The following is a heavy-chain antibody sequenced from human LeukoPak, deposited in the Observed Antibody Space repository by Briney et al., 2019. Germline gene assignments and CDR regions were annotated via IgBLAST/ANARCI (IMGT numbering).Heavy chain of an antibody. D-gene: IGHD5-12*01. CDR2: IKPDGSEQ. Sequence: PGGSLRLSCAASGFTFSSFWMSWVRQAPGKGLEWVANIKPDGSEQFYVGSVKGRFTIYRDNANNSLYLQMTSLRAEDTAVYYCARDAVGGPTNYWGQGTLVTVSS. CDR3: ARDAVGGPTNY. CDR1: GFTFSSFW. V-gene: IGHV3-7*01. J-gene: IGHJ4*02.